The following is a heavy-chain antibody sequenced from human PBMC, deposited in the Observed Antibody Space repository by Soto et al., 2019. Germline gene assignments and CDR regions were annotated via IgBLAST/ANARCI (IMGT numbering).Heavy chain of an antibody. CDR1: GYTFTSYY. CDR2: INPSGGST. CDR3: GREGLYYYDRTGYEVLHYYSGMDV. V-gene: IGHV1-46*01. J-gene: IGHJ6*02. Sequence: ASVKVSCKASGYTFTSYYMHWVRQAPGQGLEWMGIINPSGGSTSYAQKFQGRVTMTRDTSTSTVYMELSSLRSEDTAVYYCGREGLYYYDRTGYEVLHYYSGMDVWGQGTTVTVSS. D-gene: IGHD3-22*01.